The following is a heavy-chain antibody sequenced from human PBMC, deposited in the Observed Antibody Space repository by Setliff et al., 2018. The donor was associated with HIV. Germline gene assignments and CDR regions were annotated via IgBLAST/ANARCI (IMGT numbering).Heavy chain of an antibody. CDR1: GGSISSSSYY. J-gene: IGHJ1*01. D-gene: IGHD6-19*01. Sequence: SETLSLTGTVSGGSISSSSYYGAWIRQPPGKGREWIGSMYYSGSTYYNPSFKSRVTISADTSKNQVSLKLKSVTAADTAVYYCARHRGARSGLYAVAQYFKYWGQGTLVTVSS. CDR2: MYYSGST. V-gene: IGHV4-39*01. CDR3: ARHRGARSGLYAVAQYFKY.